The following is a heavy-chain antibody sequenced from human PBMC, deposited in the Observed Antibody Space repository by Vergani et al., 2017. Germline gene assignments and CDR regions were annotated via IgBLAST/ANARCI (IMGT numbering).Heavy chain of an antibody. J-gene: IGHJ4*02. CDR2: IYHSGST. Sequence: QVQLQESGPGLVKPSETLSLTCAVSGYSISSGYYWGWIRQPPGKGLEWIGSIYHSGSTYYNPSLKSRVTISVDTSKNQFSLKLSSVTAADTAVYYCARHFELCMIAFDYWGQGTLVTVSS. D-gene: IGHD3-22*01. CDR1: GYSISSGYY. CDR3: ARHFELCMIAFDY. V-gene: IGHV4-38-2*01.